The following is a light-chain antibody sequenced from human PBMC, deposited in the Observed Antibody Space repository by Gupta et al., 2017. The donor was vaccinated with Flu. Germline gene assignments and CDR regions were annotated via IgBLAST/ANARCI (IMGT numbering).Light chain of an antibody. CDR3: LQYYNYPWT. CDR1: QSVSYW. J-gene: IGKJ1*01. V-gene: IGKV1-5*03. Sequence: PSTLSASVGGRVTITCRASQSVSYWLGWYQKKAGKAPKLLIYKASSVGNGVPSRFSGSGSGSEFTLTISSLQPDDFATYYCLQYYNYPWTFGQGTEVEIQ. CDR2: KAS.